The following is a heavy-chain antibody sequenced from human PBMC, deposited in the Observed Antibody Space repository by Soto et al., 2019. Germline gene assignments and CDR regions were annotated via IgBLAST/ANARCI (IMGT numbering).Heavy chain of an antibody. CDR2: MNPNSGNT. D-gene: IGHD6-19*01. V-gene: IGHV1-8*01. CDR1: GYTFTSYD. Sequence: ASVKVSCKASGYTFTSYDINWVRQATGQGLEWMGWMNPNSGNTGYAQKFQGRVTMTRNTSISTAYMELSSLSSEDTAVYYCARGRRAVAGKLDYWGQGTLVTVSS. J-gene: IGHJ4*02. CDR3: ARGRRAVAGKLDY.